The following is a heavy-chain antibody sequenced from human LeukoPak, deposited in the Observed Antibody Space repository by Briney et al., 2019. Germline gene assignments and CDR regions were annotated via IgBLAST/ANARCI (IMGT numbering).Heavy chain of an antibody. V-gene: IGHV1-2*02. J-gene: IGHJ4*02. Sequence: GASVKVSCKAPGYTFTGYYMHWVRQAPGQGLEWMGWINPNSGGTNYAQKFQGRVTMTRDTSISTAYMEMTRLTSDDTAVYYCVGGWSTGFDYWGQGTLVTVS. CDR2: INPNSGGT. CDR3: VGGWSTGFDY. D-gene: IGHD6-19*01. CDR1: GYTFTGYY.